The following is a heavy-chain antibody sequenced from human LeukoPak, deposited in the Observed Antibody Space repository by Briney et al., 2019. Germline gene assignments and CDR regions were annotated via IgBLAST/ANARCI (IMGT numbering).Heavy chain of an antibody. V-gene: IGHV4-31*03. CDR3: ARAHPGNNWNDALRIGTY. J-gene: IGHJ4*02. D-gene: IGHD1-1*01. Sequence: SQTLSLTCTVSGGSISSGGYYWSWIRQHPGKGLEWIGYIYYSGSTYYNPSLKSRVTISVDTSKNQFSLKLSSVTAADTAVYYCARAHPGNNWNDALRIGTYWGQGTLVTVSS. CDR1: GGSISSGGYY. CDR2: IYYSGST.